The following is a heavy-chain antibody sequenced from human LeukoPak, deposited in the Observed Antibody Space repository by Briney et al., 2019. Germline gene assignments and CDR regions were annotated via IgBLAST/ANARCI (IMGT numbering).Heavy chain of an antibody. J-gene: IGHJ4*02. Sequence: VSLRLSCAASRFSFSSYRMHRVRQAPGAGLEWVSYISRSSSTIYYAEYVKGRFTISRDNAKNSLYLHLNRLISDDTAVYYFSRPSLEGLDYRGQGALVTASS. CDR3: SRPSLEGLDY. V-gene: IGHV3-48*01. CDR2: ISRSSSTI. CDR1: RFSFSSYR.